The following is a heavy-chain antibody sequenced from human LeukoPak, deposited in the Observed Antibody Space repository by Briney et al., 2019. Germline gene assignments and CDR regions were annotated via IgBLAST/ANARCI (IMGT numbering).Heavy chain of an antibody. J-gene: IGHJ3*01. CDR3: AKDRSPSITRIVVVPTFAV. D-gene: IGHD3-22*01. CDR2: ISGSGGST. V-gene: IGHV3-23*01. CDR1: GFTFSNYA. Sequence: GGSLRLSCAASGFTFSNYAMSWVRQAPGKGLEWVSAISGSGGSTYYADSVKGRFTISRDNSKNTLYLQMNSLRAEDTAVYYCAKDRSPSITRIVVVPTFAVWGQGTMVTVSS.